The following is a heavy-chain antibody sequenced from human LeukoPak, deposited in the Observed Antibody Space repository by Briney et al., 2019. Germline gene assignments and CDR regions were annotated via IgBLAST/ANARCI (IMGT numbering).Heavy chain of an antibody. J-gene: IGHJ4*02. CDR1: GFTFSTYS. V-gene: IGHV3-48*02. D-gene: IGHD2-15*01. CDR2: ISGSSTTI. CDR3: ARLGYCSGGSCYARYN. Sequence: GGSLRLSCAASGFTFSTYSMNWVRQAPGKGLEWISYISGSSTTIHYADSVKGRFTISRDNAKNSLFLQMNSLRDEDTGAYYCARLGYCSGGSCYARYNWGQGTLVTVSA.